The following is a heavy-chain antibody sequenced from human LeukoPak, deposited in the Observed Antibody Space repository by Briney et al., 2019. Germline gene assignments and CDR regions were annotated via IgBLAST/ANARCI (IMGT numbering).Heavy chain of an antibody. CDR2: INHSGST. J-gene: IGHJ3*02. Sequence: SETLSLTCAVYGGSFSGYYWSWIRQPPGKGLEWIGEINHSGSTNYNPSLKGRVTISVDTSKNQFSLKLSSVTAADTAVYYCARGRVYYYGAGAAAFDIWGQGTMVTVSS. D-gene: IGHD3-10*01. V-gene: IGHV4-34*01. CDR3: ARGRVYYYGAGAAAFDI. CDR1: GGSFSGYY.